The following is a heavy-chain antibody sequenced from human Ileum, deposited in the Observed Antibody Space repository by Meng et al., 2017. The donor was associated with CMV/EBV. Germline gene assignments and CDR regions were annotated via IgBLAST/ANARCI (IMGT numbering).Heavy chain of an antibody. D-gene: IGHD6-13*01. CDR2: INHSGST. Sequence: SETLSLTCAVYGGSFSGYYWSWIRQPPGKGLEWIGEINHSGSTNYNPSLKSRVTISVDTSKNQFSLKLSSVTAADTAVYYCARGRIATLYYYYYYGMDVWGQGTTVTVSS. CDR3: ARGRIATLYYYYYYGMDV. J-gene: IGHJ6*02. V-gene: IGHV4-34*01. CDR1: GGSFSGYY.